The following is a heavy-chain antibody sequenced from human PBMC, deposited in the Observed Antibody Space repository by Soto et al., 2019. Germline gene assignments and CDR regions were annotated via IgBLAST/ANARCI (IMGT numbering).Heavy chain of an antibody. CDR1: GFTFSDYY. CDR3: ARPQGGGYDLNY. CDR2: ITRSSTYT. J-gene: IGHJ4*02. V-gene: IGHV3-11*03. D-gene: IGHD5-12*01. Sequence: GGSLSLSCAASGFTFSDYYMSWIRQAPGKGLEWVSYITRSSTYTNYADSVKGRFTISRDNAKNSLYLQMNSLRAEDTAVYYCARPQGGGYDLNYWGQGTLVTVSS.